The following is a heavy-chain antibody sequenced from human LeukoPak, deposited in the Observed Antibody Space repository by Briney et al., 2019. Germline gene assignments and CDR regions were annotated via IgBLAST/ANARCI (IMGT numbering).Heavy chain of an antibody. D-gene: IGHD6-19*01. CDR3: AGRYSSGWYAGGYFHY. CDR2: IYPGDSDT. J-gene: IGHJ4*02. CDR1: GYSFTKSW. V-gene: IGHV5-51*01. Sequence: GESLKISCKGSGYSFTKSWIGWVRQMPGKGLEWMGIIYPGDSDTRYSPSFQGQVTISADKSITTAYLHWSSLKASDTAMYYCAGRYSSGWYAGGYFHYWGQGTLVTVSS.